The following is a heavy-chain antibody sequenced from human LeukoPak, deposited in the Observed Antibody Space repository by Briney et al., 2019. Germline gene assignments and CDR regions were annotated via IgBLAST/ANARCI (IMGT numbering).Heavy chain of an antibody. V-gene: IGHV1-69*01. CDR1: GGTFSSYA. J-gene: IGHJ6*03. CDR2: IIPIFGTT. D-gene: IGHD4-11*01. CDR3: ARTTVTTGTYYYYYMDV. Sequence: SVKVSCKASGGTFSSYAISWVRQAPGQGLEWMGGIIPIFGTTNYAQKFQGRVTITADESTSTAYMELSSLRSEDTAVYYCARTTVTTGTYYYYYMDVWGKGTTVTVSS.